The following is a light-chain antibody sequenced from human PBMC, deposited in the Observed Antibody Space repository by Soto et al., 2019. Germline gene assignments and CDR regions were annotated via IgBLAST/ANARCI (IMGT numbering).Light chain of an antibody. CDR1: QSVSNK. CDR2: GVS. V-gene: IGKV3D-15*01. CDR3: QHYVYPQWT. J-gene: IGKJ1*01. Sequence: EIVLTQSPATLSVSPGETVSLSCRASQSVSNKLAWFQQKPGQAPRLLIYGVSTRATGTPDRFSGSGSGTEFTLTIRRLEPEDFAVYFCQHYVYPQWTFGPGTKVDI.